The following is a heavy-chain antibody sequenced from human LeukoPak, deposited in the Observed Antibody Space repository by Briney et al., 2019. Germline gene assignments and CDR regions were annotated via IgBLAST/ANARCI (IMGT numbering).Heavy chain of an antibody. D-gene: IGHD2-21*02. CDR2: ISAHNGNT. Sequence: ASVKVSCKASGYTFTSYGITWVRQAPGQGLEWMGWISAHNGNTNYAQKLQGRVTMTTDTSTSTAYMEVRSLRSDDTAVYYCARHCGGGCYSGYDYWGQGTLVTVSS. J-gene: IGHJ4*02. V-gene: IGHV1-18*01. CDR3: ARHCGGGCYSGYDY. CDR1: GYTFTSYG.